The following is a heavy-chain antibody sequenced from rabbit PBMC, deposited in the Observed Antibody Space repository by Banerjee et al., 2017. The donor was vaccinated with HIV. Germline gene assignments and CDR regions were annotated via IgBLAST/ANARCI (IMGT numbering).Heavy chain of an antibody. D-gene: IGHD6-1*01. CDR1: GFDFSSYY. J-gene: IGHJ4*01. Sequence: QLKESGGGLVQPGGSLKLSCKASGFDFSSYYMNWVRQAPGKGLEWIGYIDPVFGSTYYASWVNGRFTISSHNAQNTLYLQLNSLTAADTATYFCARSYYSYGYAGWDLWGPGTLVTV. CDR3: ARSYYSYGYAGWDL. V-gene: IGHV1S7*01. CDR2: IDPVFGST.